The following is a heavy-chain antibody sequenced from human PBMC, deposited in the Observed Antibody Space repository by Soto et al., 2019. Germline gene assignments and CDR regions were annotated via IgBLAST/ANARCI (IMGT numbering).Heavy chain of an antibody. CDR3: ARHPAHYYDSSGYYFEYFQH. Sequence: GESLKISCKGSGYSFTSYWIGWVRQMPGKGLEWMGTIYPGDSDTRYSPSFQGQVTISADNSISTAYLQWSSLKASDTAMYYCARHPAHYYDSSGYYFEYFQHWGQGTLVTVSS. CDR1: GYSFTSYW. CDR2: IYPGDSDT. J-gene: IGHJ1*01. V-gene: IGHV5-51*01. D-gene: IGHD3-22*01.